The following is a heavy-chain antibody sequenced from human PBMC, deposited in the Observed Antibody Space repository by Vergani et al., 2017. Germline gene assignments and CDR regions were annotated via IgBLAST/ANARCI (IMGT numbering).Heavy chain of an antibody. CDR2: IIPIFGTA. J-gene: IGHJ5*02. D-gene: IGHD5-24*01. Sequence: QVQLVQSGAEVKKPGASVKVSCKASGYTFTSYGISWVRQAPGQGLEWMGGIIPIFGTANYAQKFQGRVTITADESTSTAYMELSSLRSEDTAVYYCASARDGYNYWFDPWGQGTLVTVSS. CDR1: GYTFTSYG. V-gene: IGHV1-69*13. CDR3: ASARDGYNYWFDP.